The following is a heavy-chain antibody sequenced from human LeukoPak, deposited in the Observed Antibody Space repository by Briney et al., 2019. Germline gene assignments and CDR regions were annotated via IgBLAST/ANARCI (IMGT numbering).Heavy chain of an antibody. Sequence: GESLRLSCAASGFTFSRYWIHWVRQAPGKGLEWVSRINPDGSTTTYADSVKGRFTISRDNAKNTVYLQMNSLRAEDTAVYYCAKDISGVLDYWGQGTLVTVSS. J-gene: IGHJ4*02. CDR3: AKDISGVLDY. CDR2: INPDGSTT. D-gene: IGHD3-10*01. CDR1: GFTFSRYW. V-gene: IGHV3-74*01.